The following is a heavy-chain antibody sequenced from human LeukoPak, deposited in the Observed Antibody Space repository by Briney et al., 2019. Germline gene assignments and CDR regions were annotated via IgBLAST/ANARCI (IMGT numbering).Heavy chain of an antibody. Sequence: ASVKVSCKASGYTFRNFYIHWVRQAPGQGLEWMGIINPSGGSTSYAQKFQGRVTMTRDTSTNTVYMELSSLRSEDTAVYYCARDPRDIAVVAAALFYFDYWGQGTLVTVSS. D-gene: IGHD2-2*01. CDR2: INPSGGST. V-gene: IGHV1-46*01. CDR3: ARDPRDIAVVAAALFYFDY. CDR1: GYTFRNFY. J-gene: IGHJ4*02.